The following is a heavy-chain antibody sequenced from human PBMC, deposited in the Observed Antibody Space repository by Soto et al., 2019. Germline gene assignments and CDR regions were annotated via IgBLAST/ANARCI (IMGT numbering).Heavy chain of an antibody. Sequence: VASVKVSCKASGYTFTSYGISWVRQAPGQGLEWMGWISAYNGNTNYAQKLQGRVTMTTDTSTSTAYMELRSLRSDDTAVYYCARDHGTYYDFWSGLTPHNWFDPWGQGTLVTVSS. D-gene: IGHD3-3*01. J-gene: IGHJ5*02. V-gene: IGHV1-18*04. CDR2: ISAYNGNT. CDR3: ARDHGTYYDFWSGLTPHNWFDP. CDR1: GYTFTSYG.